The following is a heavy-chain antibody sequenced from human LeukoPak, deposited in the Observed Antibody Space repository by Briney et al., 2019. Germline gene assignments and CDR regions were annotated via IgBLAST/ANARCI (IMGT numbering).Heavy chain of an antibody. D-gene: IGHD5-12*01. V-gene: IGHV3-23*01. Sequence: PGGTLRLSCAASGFTFSSYGMSWVRQAPGKGLEWVSAISGSGGSTYYADSVKGRFTISRQNYKNTLYLQMNGLRAEDAAVYFCASQVGGYDYYFDFWGQGILVTVSS. CDR2: ISGSGGST. CDR1: GFTFSSYG. J-gene: IGHJ4*02. CDR3: ASQVGGYDYYFDF.